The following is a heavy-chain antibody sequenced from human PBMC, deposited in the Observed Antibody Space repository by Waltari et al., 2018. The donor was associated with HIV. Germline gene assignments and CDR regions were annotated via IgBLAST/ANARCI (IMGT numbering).Heavy chain of an antibody. V-gene: IGHV3-74*01. CDR1: GLTFSSYW. CDR2: SNSDGSST. Sequence: EVQLVESGGGLVPAGGSLRISWAASGLTFSSYWMHWVRQAPGKGLVWVSRSNSDGSSTNYADSVKGRFTISRDNAKNTLYLQMNSLRVEDTAVYYCAPGRGWFDPWGQGTLVTVSS. D-gene: IGHD3-10*01. J-gene: IGHJ5*02. CDR3: APGRGWFDP.